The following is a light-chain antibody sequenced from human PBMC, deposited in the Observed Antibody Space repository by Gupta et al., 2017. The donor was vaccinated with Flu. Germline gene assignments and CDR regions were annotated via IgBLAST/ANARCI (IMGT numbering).Light chain of an antibody. CDR2: ASS. CDR3: QQRYSTPSCS. V-gene: IGKV1-39*01. Sequence: DIQVTQSPSSLSASVGDRVSITCRAARDIEDYLNWYQQRPGEPPRLLIYASSNLQSGVPSRFSGSGSGTDFTLTISNLQPDDFATYYCQQRYSTPSCSFGQGT. J-gene: IGKJ2*04. CDR1: RDIEDY.